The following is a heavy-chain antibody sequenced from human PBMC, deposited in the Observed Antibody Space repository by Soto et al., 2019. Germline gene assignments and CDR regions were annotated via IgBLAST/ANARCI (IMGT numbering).Heavy chain of an antibody. V-gene: IGHV4-31*03. Sequence: QVQLQESGPGLVKPSQTMSLTCPFSGGAISSGSYYWSWIRQHPGKALEWIGYNYSTESTNYNPSLKSRLSISVDMSACQFSLKLSSVTVADTSVYYCARSDSSGKTRYYFDLWGQGTLVTVSS. CDR1: GGAISSGSYY. J-gene: IGHJ4*02. D-gene: IGHD3-22*01. CDR2: NYSTEST. CDR3: ARSDSSGKTRYYFDL.